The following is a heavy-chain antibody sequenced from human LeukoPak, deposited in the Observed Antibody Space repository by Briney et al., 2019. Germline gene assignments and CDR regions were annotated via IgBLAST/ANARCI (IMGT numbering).Heavy chain of an antibody. CDR2: INPNSGGT. CDR1: GYTFTGYY. CDR3: ARDLTGYCSGGSCNDY. V-gene: IGHV1-2*02. D-gene: IGHD2-15*01. Sequence: ASVKVSCKASGYTFTGYYMHWVRQAPGQGLEWMGWINPNSGGTNYAQKFQGRVTMTRDTSISTAYMELRRLRSDDTAVYYCARDLTGYCSGGSCNDYWGQGTLVTVSS. J-gene: IGHJ4*02.